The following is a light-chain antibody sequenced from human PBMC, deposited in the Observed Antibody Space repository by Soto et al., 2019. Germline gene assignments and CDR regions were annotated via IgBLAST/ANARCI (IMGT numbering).Light chain of an antibody. V-gene: IGKV3-20*01. CDR3: QQYGSSPRT. J-gene: IGKJ1*01. CDR2: GAS. CDR1: QSVSSSY. Sequence: IVLTQSPGTLSLSPWERATLSCRASQSVSSSYLAWYQQKPGQAPRLLILGASTRATGIPARFSGSGSGTEFTLSISSLQSEDFAVYYCQQYGSSPRTFGQGTKVDIK.